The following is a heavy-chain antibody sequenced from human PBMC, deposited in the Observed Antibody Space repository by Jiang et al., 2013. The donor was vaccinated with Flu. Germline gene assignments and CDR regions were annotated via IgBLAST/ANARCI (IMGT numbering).Heavy chain of an antibody. CDR2: IYPGDSDT. V-gene: IGHV5-51*01. Sequence: KGLEWMGIIYPGDSDTRYSPSFQGQVTISADKSISTAYLQWSSLKASDTAMYYCARRHPRYSGYDWGQGTLVTVSS. J-gene: IGHJ4*02. CDR3: ARRHPRYSGYD. D-gene: IGHD5-12*01.